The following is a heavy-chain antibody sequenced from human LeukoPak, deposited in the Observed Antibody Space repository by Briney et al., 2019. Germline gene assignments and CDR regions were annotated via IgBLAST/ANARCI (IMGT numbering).Heavy chain of an antibody. CDR1: GYTFTGHY. Sequence: ASVKVSCKASGYTFTGHYLHWVRQAPGQGLEWMGWINPNSGDANYAQKFQGRVTVTRDTSITTAYMELSRLTSADTADYYCARGVYCTSTSCFSGLGYYYYYMDVWGKGTTVTVSS. CDR2: INPNSGDA. V-gene: IGHV1-2*02. CDR3: ARGVYCTSTSCFSGLGYYYYYMDV. D-gene: IGHD2-2*01. J-gene: IGHJ6*03.